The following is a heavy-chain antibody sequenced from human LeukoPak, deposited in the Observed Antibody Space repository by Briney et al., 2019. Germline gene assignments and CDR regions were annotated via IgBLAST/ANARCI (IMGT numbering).Heavy chain of an antibody. V-gene: IGHV3-49*04. CDR3: TRDYGGFDY. CDR1: GFTFGDYV. CDR2: IRSKVYGGTT. Sequence: AGVSLRLSCRCSGFTFGDYVMTWVPQAPGKGREWVGFIRSKVYGGTTEYAASVKGRFIISRDDSKSIAYLQMNSLETEDTAVYYCTRDYGGFDYWGQGTLVTVSS. J-gene: IGHJ4*02. D-gene: IGHD4-23*01.